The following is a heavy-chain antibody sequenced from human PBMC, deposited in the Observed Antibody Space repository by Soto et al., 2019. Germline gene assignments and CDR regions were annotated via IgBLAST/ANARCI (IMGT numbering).Heavy chain of an antibody. J-gene: IGHJ6*02. D-gene: IGHD4-17*01. CDR1: GYTFTSYG. V-gene: IGHV1-18*01. Sequence: ASVKVSCKASGYTFTSYGISWVRQAPGQGLERMGWISAYNGNTNYAQKLQGRVTMTTDTSTSTAYMELRSLRSDDTAVYYCARDGLNGDYERDYYYYYGMDVWGQGTTVTVSS. CDR3: ARDGLNGDYERDYYYYYGMDV. CDR2: ISAYNGNT.